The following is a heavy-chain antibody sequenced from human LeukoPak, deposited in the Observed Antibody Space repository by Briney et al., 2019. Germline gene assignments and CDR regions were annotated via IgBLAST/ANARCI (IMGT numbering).Heavy chain of an antibody. J-gene: IGHJ4*02. CDR2: IIPIFGTA. Sequence: SVKVSCKASGGTFSSYAISWVRQAPGQGLQWMGGIIPIFGTANYAQKFQGRVTITADESTSTAYMELSSLRSEDTAVCYCARDAPAAAGTTPQGYWGQGTLVTVSS. CDR3: ARDAPAAAGTTPQGY. D-gene: IGHD6-13*01. CDR1: GGTFSSYA. V-gene: IGHV1-69*13.